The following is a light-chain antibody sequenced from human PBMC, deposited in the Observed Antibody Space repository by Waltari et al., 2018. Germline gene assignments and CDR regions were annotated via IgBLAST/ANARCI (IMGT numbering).Light chain of an antibody. CDR2: IAS. J-gene: IGKJ2*01. CDR3: QQSYSFPYT. V-gene: IGKV1-39*01. Sequence: DIQMTQSPASLSAYVGDRVTITCRTSQTVTTYLNWFQMKPGKAPKLLIYIASNLHSGVPSRFSGSGSGTDFTLTITSLQPEDFVTYFCQQSYSFPYTFGQGTLLEIK. CDR1: QTVTTY.